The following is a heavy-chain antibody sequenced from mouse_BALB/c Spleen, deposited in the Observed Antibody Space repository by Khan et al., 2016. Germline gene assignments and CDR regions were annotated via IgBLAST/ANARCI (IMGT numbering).Heavy chain of an antibody. CDR1: GFSITSDYS. CDR3: ASYYCGGAPWFAY. D-gene: IGHD1-1*01. Sequence: VQLKQSGPDLVKPSQSLSLTCTVTGFSITSDYSWHWIRQFPGNKLEWLGYIHYSGSTNYNPSLKSRISITRDTSKNQFFLQLNSVTTEDTATFYCASYYCGGAPWFAYWGQGTLVTVSA. J-gene: IGHJ3*01. V-gene: IGHV3-1*02. CDR2: IHYSGST.